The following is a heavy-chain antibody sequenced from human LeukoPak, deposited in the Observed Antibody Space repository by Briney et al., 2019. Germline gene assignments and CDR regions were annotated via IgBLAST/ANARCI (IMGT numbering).Heavy chain of an antibody. D-gene: IGHD3-10*01. CDR1: GITFSNYP. CDR2: ISGTGSNT. CDR3: ACGELLLFGY. J-gene: IGHJ4*02. V-gene: IGHV3-23*01. Sequence: GGSLRLSCTASGITFSNYPMSWVRQAPGKGLEWVSTISGTGSNTYYADSVKGRFTISRGNSENTLYVQMNSLRVEDTAVYYCACGELLLFGYWGQGKLVTVSS.